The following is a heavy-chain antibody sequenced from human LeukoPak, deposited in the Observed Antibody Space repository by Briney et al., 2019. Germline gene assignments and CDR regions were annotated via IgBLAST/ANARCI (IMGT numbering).Heavy chain of an antibody. CDR2: INNVGSTT. V-gene: IGHV3-74*01. Sequence: PGGSLRLSCAASGFTFSTYWMHWVRQVPGKGLVWVSRINNVGSTTNYADSVKGRFTISRDNAKNTLYLQMNSLRAEHTAIYYCARGAPGSGQRSDSWGQGTLVTVSS. CDR1: GFTFSTYW. CDR3: ARGAPGSGQRSDS. J-gene: IGHJ4*02. D-gene: IGHD2-15*01.